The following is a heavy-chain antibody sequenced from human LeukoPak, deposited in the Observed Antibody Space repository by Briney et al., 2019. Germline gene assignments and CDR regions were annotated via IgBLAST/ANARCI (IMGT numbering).Heavy chain of an antibody. J-gene: IGHJ4*02. CDR3: ARRAGAYSHPYDY. V-gene: IGHV3-21*04. CDR2: ISSSGSDI. D-gene: IGHD4/OR15-4a*01. Sequence: GGSLRLSCAASGFTFSTYSMNWVRQAPGKGLEWVSSISSSGSDIYYADSVKGRFTISRDNSKNTLYLQMNSLRAEDTAVYYCARRAGAYSHPYDYWGQGTLVTVSS. CDR1: GFTFSTYS.